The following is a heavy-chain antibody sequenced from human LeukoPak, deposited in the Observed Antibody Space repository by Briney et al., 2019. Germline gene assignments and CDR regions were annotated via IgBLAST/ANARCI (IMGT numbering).Heavy chain of an antibody. V-gene: IGHV3-48*04. D-gene: IGHD6-13*01. CDR1: GFTFSSYS. Sequence: GGSLRLSCAASGFTFSSYSMNWVRQAPGKGLEWVSYISSSSSTIYYADSVKGRFTISRDNAKNSLYLQMNSLRAEDTAVYYCARRIAVAGSDYFDYWGQGTLVTVSS. CDR3: ARRIAVAGSDYFDY. J-gene: IGHJ4*02. CDR2: ISSSSSTI.